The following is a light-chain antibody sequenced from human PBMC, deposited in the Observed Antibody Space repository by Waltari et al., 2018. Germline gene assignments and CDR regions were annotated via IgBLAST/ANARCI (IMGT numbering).Light chain of an antibody. CDR3: QQYYSTPRELT. V-gene: IGKV4-1*01. CDR2: WAS. CDR1: QSVLYSSNNKNY. J-gene: IGKJ4*01. Sequence: DIVMTQSPDSLAVSLGERATINCKSSQSVLYSSNNKNYLAWYQQKPGQPTKLLIYWASTRESGVPDRFSGSGSGTDFTLTISSLQAEDVAVYYCQQYYSTPRELTFGGGTKVEIK.